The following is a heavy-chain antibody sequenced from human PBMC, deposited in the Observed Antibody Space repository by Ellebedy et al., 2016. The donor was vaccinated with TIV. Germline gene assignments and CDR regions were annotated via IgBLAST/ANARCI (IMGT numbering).Heavy chain of an antibody. J-gene: IGHJ6*02. D-gene: IGHD2-2*01. CDR2: ISSSSSYT. Sequence: GESLKIPCAASGFTFSDYYMSWIRQAPGKGLGWVSYISSSSSYTNYADSVKGRFTISRDNAKNSLFLQMNSLRAEDTAVYYCASYCSSTSCPTDYYYGLDVWGQGTTVTVSS. CDR1: GFTFSDYY. V-gene: IGHV3-11*06. CDR3: ASYCSSTSCPTDYYYGLDV.